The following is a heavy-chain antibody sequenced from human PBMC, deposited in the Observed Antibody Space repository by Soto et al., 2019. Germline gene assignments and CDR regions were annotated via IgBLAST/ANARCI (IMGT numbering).Heavy chain of an antibody. CDR1: GFTFSSYA. V-gene: IGHV3-23*01. Sequence: EVQLLESGGGLVQPGGSLRLSCAASGFTFSSYAMSWVRQAPGKGLEWVSAISGSGGSTYYADSVKGRFTISRDNSKNTLYLQMISLRAEETAVYYCARDPRSGRGWFDPWGQGTLVTVSS. CDR2: ISGSGGST. CDR3: ARDPRSGRGWFDP. J-gene: IGHJ5*02. D-gene: IGHD3-10*01.